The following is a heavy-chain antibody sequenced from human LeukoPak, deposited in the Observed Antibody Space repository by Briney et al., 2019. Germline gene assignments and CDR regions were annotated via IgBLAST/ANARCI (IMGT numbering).Heavy chain of an antibody. V-gene: IGHV1-2*06. CDR2: INPNSGGT. Sequence: VASVKVSCKASGYTLTGYYMHWVRQAPGQGLEWMGRINPNSGGTNYAQKFQGRVTMTRDTSISTAYMELSRLRSDDTAVYYCARLYGDYVGADYWGQGTLVTVSS. CDR1: GYTLTGYY. J-gene: IGHJ4*02. CDR3: ARLYGDYVGADY. D-gene: IGHD4-17*01.